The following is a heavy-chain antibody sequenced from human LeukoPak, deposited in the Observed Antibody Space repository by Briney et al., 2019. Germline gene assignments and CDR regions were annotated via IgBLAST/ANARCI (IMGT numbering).Heavy chain of an antibody. V-gene: IGHV3-30*18. CDR3: AKDSSYGDFGY. CDR2: ISYDGSNK. Sequence: GGSLRLSCAASGFTFSSYGMPWVRQAPGKGLEWVAVISYDGSNKYYADSVKGRFTISRDNSKNTLYLQMNSLRAEDTAVYYCAKDSSYGDFGYWGQGTLVTVSS. J-gene: IGHJ4*02. CDR1: GFTFSSYG. D-gene: IGHD4-17*01.